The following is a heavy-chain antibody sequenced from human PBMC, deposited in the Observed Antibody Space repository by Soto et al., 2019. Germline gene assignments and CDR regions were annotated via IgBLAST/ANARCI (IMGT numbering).Heavy chain of an antibody. D-gene: IGHD2-21*01. V-gene: IGHV3-9*01. CDR3: TKDLSFQLLVHRHFQC. CDR2: ISWNGGSV. Sequence: PGGSLRLSCAASGFTFDDYAMHWVRQAPGKGLEWVSGISWNGGSVGYVDSVKGRFTISRDNAKNSLSLQMDSLRPEDTALYYCTKDLSFQLLVHRHFQCSGQGTLVTVAS. J-gene: IGHJ4*02. CDR1: GFTFDDYA.